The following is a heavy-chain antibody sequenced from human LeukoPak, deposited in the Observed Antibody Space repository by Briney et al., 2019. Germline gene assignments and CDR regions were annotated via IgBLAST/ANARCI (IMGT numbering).Heavy chain of an antibody. CDR3: AKSDFWSGYFYYYYMDV. Sequence: PAGRSLRLSCAASGFTFSSYGMHWVRQAPGKGLEWVAVIWYDGSNKYYADSVKGRFTISRDNSKNTLYLQVNSLRAEDTAVYYCAKSDFWSGYFYYYYMDVWGKGTTVTVSS. CDR2: IWYDGSNK. V-gene: IGHV3-33*06. D-gene: IGHD3-3*01. CDR1: GFTFSSYG. J-gene: IGHJ6*03.